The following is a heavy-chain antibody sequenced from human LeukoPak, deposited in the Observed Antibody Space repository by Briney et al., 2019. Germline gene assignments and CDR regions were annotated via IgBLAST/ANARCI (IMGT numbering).Heavy chain of an antibody. D-gene: IGHD1-26*01. CDR2: ISSSGTII. V-gene: IGHV3-48*04. CDR1: GFTFSSYW. J-gene: IGHJ6*03. CDR3: ARKGSNYYYMDF. Sequence: GGSLRLSCAASGFTFSSYWMHWVRQAPGKWLVWVSYISSSGTIIYYADSVKGRFTISRDIAKSSVYLQMNSLRAEDTAVYYCARKGSNYYYMDFWGKGTTVTISS.